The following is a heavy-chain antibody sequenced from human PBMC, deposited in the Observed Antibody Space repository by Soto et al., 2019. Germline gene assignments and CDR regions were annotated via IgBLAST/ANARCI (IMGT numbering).Heavy chain of an antibody. D-gene: IGHD3-10*01. CDR2: ISGSGGST. Sequence: GGSLRLSCVASGFTFSSYAMSWVRQAPGKGLEWVSAISGSGGSTYYADSVKGRFTISRDNSKNTLYLQMNSLRAEDTAVYYCAKEAGGLRTTRYYYYYMDVWGKGTTVTVSS. J-gene: IGHJ6*03. V-gene: IGHV3-23*01. CDR3: AKEAGGLRTTRYYYYYMDV. CDR1: GFTFSSYA.